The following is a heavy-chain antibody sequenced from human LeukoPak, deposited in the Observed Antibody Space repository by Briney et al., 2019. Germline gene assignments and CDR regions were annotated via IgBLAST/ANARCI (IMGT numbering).Heavy chain of an antibody. CDR3: ARPADYSIHAFDI. D-gene: IGHD4-11*01. CDR1: GYRFTSYW. V-gene: IGHV5-51*01. Sequence: GESLKVSCKGSGYRFTSYWIGWVRPMPGKGLEWMGIIYPGDSDTRYSPSFQGQVTISADKSISTAYLQWSSLKASDTAMYYCARPADYSIHAFDIWGQGTMVTVSS. J-gene: IGHJ3*02. CDR2: IYPGDSDT.